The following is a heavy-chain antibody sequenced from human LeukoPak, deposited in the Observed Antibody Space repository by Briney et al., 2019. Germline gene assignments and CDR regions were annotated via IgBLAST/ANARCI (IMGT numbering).Heavy chain of an antibody. CDR1: GFTFSSYS. V-gene: IGHV3-21*01. Sequence: GGSLRLSCAASGFTFSSYSMNWVRQAPGKGLEWVSSISSSSSYIYYADSVKGRFTISRDNSKNTLYLQMNSLRAEDTAVYYCARDLDLHYDSSGYYYGGFDYWGQGTLVTVSS. J-gene: IGHJ4*02. CDR3: ARDLDLHYDSSGYYYGGFDY. D-gene: IGHD3-22*01. CDR2: ISSSSSYI.